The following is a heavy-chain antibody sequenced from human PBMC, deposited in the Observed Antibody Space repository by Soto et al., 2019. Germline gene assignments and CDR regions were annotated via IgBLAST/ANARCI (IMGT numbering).Heavy chain of an antibody. Sequence: EVQLVESGGGLVQTGRSLRLSCAASGFTFSRYWMKWVRQARGKGLEWGDNIKKDGSETYYVDSVKGRFTISRVNAKNSLFLQMNSLTAEDTAVYYCTGGSGWLSDSWGQGTLVTVSS. CDR2: IKKDGSET. V-gene: IGHV3-7*05. CDR3: TGGSGWLSDS. J-gene: IGHJ4*02. CDR1: GFTFSRYW. D-gene: IGHD6-19*01.